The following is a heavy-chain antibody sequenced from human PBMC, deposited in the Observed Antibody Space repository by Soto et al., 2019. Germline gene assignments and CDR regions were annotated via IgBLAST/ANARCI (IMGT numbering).Heavy chain of an antibody. CDR3: ARTAGGRVRGALDI. Sequence: QEQLVESGGGVVQPGRSLRLSCVASGFTFRSYGMHWVRQAPGKGLEWGAVMSDDESKKYYADSVKGRFTISRDNSKNTLFLQMYTLISEDTAVYYCARTAGGRVRGALDIWGQGTMVTVSS. J-gene: IGHJ3*02. V-gene: IGHV3-30-3*01. CDR2: MSDDESKK. CDR1: GFTFRSYG. D-gene: IGHD6-13*01.